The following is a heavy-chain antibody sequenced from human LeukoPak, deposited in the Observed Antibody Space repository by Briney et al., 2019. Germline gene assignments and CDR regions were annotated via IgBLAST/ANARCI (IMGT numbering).Heavy chain of an antibody. V-gene: IGHV3-23*01. Sequence: GGSLRLSCAASGFTFSSFVMSWVRQAPGKGLEWVSAISGSGGSTSYADSVKGRFTISRDNSKNTLYLQMNSLRAEDTALYYCANMGHDYWGQGTLVTVSS. CDR3: ANMGHDY. CDR2: ISGSGGST. CDR1: GFTFSSFV. J-gene: IGHJ4*02. D-gene: IGHD3-10*01.